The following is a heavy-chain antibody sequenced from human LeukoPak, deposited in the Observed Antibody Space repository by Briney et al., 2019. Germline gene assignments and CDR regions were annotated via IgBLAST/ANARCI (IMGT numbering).Heavy chain of an antibody. CDR2: ITSRGTT. D-gene: IGHD7-27*01. CDR1: GFTFSHYG. V-gene: IGHV3-23*01. J-gene: IGHJ4*02. Sequence: GGSLRLSCAASGFTFSHYGMNWVRQAPGKGLEWVSGITSRGTTYYAESVKGRFTISRDNSKNTLYLQMNSPRAGDTAAYYCAKDGNWARFENWGQGTLVTVSS. CDR3: AKDGNWARFEN.